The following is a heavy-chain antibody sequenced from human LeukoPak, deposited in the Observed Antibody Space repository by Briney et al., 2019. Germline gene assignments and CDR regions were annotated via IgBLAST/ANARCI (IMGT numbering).Heavy chain of an antibody. V-gene: IGHV4-34*01. CDR2: INHSGST. CDR3: ARGGRLINLFYP. CDR1: AGFFSGYY. Sequence: ASESLSLTCAVYAGFFSGYYWSSVRHPPGKGLEWLGEINHSGSTNYNPSLKSRVTISVDTSKNQFSLKLGSVTTADTAVYSWARGGRLINLFYPCGQGTLVTVSS. J-gene: IGHJ5*02. D-gene: IGHD6-25*01.